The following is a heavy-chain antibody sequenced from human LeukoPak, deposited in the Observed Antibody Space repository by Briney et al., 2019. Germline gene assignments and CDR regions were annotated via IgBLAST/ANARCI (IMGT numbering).Heavy chain of an antibody. J-gene: IGHJ4*02. Sequence: SETLSLTCAVSGYSISSGYYWGWIRQPPGKGLKWIGSVFHTGSTYYIPSLKSRVTISVDTSKNQFSLEVSSVTAADTAVYYCARGISTTGHDYWGPGTLVTVSS. V-gene: IGHV4-38-2*01. CDR3: ARGISTTGHDY. D-gene: IGHD4-11*01. CDR1: GYSISSGYY. CDR2: VFHTGST.